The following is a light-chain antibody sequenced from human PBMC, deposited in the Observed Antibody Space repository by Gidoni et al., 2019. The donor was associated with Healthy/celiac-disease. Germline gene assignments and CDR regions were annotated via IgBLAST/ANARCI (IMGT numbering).Light chain of an antibody. CDR2: DVS. V-gene: IGLV2-11*01. CDR1: SSDVGGYNY. CDR3: CSYAGSYTGV. J-gene: IGLJ2*01. Sequence: QSALTQPRSVSGSPGTSVTISCTGTSSDVGGYNYVSWYQQHPGKAPKLMIYDVSKRPSGVPDRFSGSKSGNTASLTISGLQAEDEADYYCCSYAGSYTGVFGGGTKLTVL.